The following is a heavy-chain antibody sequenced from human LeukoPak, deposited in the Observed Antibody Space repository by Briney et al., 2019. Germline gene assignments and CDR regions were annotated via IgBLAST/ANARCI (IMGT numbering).Heavy chain of an antibody. CDR1: GYTLTSYF. Sequence: ASVKASCKASGYTLTSYFMHWVRQAPGQGLEWMGIINPSGGNTGYAQKFQGRLSMTRDTSTNTVYMVLRSLRSEDTAVYYCARGMSSEFDYWGQGTLVTVSS. V-gene: IGHV1-46*01. J-gene: IGHJ4*02. CDR3: ARGMSSEFDY. CDR2: INPSGGNT. D-gene: IGHD6-6*01.